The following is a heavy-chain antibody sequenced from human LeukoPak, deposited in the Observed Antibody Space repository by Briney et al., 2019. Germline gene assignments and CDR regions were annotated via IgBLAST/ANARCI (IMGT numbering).Heavy chain of an antibody. Sequence: GGSLRLSCAASGFTFSSYSTNWVRQAPGKGLEWVSSISSSSSYIYYADSVKGRFTISRDNAKNSLYLQMNSLRAEDTAVYYCARAYDILTGYSSNSHFDYWGQGTLVTVSS. CDR3: ARAYDILTGYSSNSHFDY. D-gene: IGHD3-9*01. CDR2: ISSSSSYI. V-gene: IGHV3-21*01. J-gene: IGHJ4*02. CDR1: GFTFSSYS.